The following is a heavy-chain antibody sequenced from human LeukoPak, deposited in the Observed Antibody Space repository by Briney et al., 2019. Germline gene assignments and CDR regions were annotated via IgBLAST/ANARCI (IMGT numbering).Heavy chain of an antibody. D-gene: IGHD3-3*01. CDR3: ARGYDFWSGYYGPAYYYGMDV. CDR1: GGSISSYY. V-gene: IGHV4-59*01. CDR2: IYYSGST. J-gene: IGHJ6*02. Sequence: PSETLSLTCTVSGGSISSYYWSWIRQPPGKGLEWIGHIYYSGSTNYNPSLKSRVTISVDTSKNQFSLKLSSVTAADTAVYYCARGYDFWSGYYGPAYYYGMDVWGQGTTVTVSS.